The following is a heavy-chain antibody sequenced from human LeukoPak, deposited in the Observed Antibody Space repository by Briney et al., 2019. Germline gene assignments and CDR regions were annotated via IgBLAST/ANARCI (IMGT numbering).Heavy chain of an antibody. Sequence: GASVKVSCKASGYTFTSYDINWVRQATGQGLEWMGWMNPNSGNTAYAQKFQGRVTMSRDTSISTAYMELGSLRSEDTAVYYCARLPKYSRPLDYWGQGTLVTVSS. D-gene: IGHD6-6*01. CDR1: GYTFTSYD. CDR2: MNPNSGNT. J-gene: IGHJ4*02. CDR3: ARLPKYSRPLDY. V-gene: IGHV1-8*01.